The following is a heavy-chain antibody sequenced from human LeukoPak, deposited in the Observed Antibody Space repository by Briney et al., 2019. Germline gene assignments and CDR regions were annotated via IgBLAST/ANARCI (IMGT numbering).Heavy chain of an antibody. CDR2: IKEDGSAK. V-gene: IGHV3-7*01. Sequence: GGSLRLSCAASGFTFSNNWKIWVRQAPGKGLEWVANIKEDGSAKYYVDSVKGRFTISRDNAKNSLYLQMNSLRAEDTAVYYCARGGTQSPTDWGPGTLVTVSS. CDR3: ARGGTQSPTD. J-gene: IGHJ4*02. CDR1: GFTFSNNW.